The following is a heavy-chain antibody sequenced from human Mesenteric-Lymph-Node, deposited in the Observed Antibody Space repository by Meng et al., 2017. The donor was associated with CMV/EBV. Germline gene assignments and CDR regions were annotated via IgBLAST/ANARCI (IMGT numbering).Heavy chain of an antibody. CDR2: IYHSGST. CDR1: GYSISSGYY. J-gene: IGHJ5*02. D-gene: IGHD2-2*01. Sequence: SETLSLTCTVSGYSISSGYYWGWIRQPPGKGLEWTGSIYHSGSTYYNPSLKSRVTISVDTSKNQFSLTLSSVTAADTAVYYCAREGSRCREVVPAAMPWFDPWGQGTLVTVSS. CDR3: AREGSRCREVVPAAMPWFDP. V-gene: IGHV4-38-2*02.